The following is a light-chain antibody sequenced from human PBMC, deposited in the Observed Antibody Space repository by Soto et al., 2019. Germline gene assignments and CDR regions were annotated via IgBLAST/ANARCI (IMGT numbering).Light chain of an antibody. CDR2: EDN. Sequence: QSALTQPASVSGSPGQSITISCTGTSSDVGGYNYVSWYQHHPVKAPKLMISEDNIRPSGVSNRFSGSKSGNTASLTICGLQAEEEAYYYCRSYISSTTSVMFGGGTKLTVL. V-gene: IGLV2-14*01. CDR1: SSDVGGYNY. CDR3: RSYISSTTSVM. J-gene: IGLJ3*02.